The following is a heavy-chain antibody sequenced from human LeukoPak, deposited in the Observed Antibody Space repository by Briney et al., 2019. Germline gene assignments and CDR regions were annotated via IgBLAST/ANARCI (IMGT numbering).Heavy chain of an antibody. J-gene: IGHJ4*02. CDR3: ARDLGYYDSSGYYYVGYFDY. D-gene: IGHD3-22*01. V-gene: IGHV1-69*05. CDR2: IIPIFGTA. CDR1: GGTFSSYA. Sequence: SVKVSCKASGGTFSSYAISWVRQAPGQGLEWMGGIIPIFGTANYAQKFQGRVTMTRDMSTSTVYMGLSSLRSEDTAVYYCARDLGYYDSSGYYYVGYFDYWGQGTLVTVSS.